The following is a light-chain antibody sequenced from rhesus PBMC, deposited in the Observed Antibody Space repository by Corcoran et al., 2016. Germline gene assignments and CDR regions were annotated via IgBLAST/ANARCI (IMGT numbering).Light chain of an antibody. V-gene: IGKV3-42*03. CDR2: GAS. CDR3: QQYSNWPLA. J-gene: IGKJ4*01. CDR1: QSVSSS. Sequence: EIVLTQSPATLSLSPGERATLSCRASQSVSSSLAWYQQKPGQVPRLLIYGASSRGTGIPDRFSGRGSGKDFTLTISSLEPEDFAFYYCQQYSNWPLAFGGGTKVEIK.